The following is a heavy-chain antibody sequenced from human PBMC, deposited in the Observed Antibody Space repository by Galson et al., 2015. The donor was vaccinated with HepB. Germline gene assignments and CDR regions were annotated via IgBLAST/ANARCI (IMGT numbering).Heavy chain of an antibody. V-gene: IGHV3-33*01. Sequence: SLRLSCAASGFTFSSYGMHWVRQAPGKGLEWVAVIWYDGSNKYYADSVKGRFTISRDNSKNTLYLQMNSLRAEDTAVYYCARVIAWSGPFDYWGLGTLVTVSS. CDR1: GFTFSSYG. J-gene: IGHJ4*02. D-gene: IGHD3-3*01. CDR3: ARVIAWSGPFDY. CDR2: IWYDGSNK.